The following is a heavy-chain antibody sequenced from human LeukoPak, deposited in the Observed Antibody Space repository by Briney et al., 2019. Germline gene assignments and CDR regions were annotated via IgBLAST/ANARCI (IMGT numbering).Heavy chain of an antibody. CDR1: GFTFDDYA. V-gene: IGHV3-9*01. Sequence: GGSLRLSCAASGFTFDDYAMHWVRQAPGKGLEWVSGISWNSGSIGYADSVKGRFTNSRDNAKNSLYLQMNSLRAEDTAVYYCAKFYPRGSRVAGDNVDAFDIWGQGTMVTVSS. CDR3: AKFYPRGSRVAGDNVDAFDI. CDR2: ISWNSGSI. D-gene: IGHD7-27*01. J-gene: IGHJ3*02.